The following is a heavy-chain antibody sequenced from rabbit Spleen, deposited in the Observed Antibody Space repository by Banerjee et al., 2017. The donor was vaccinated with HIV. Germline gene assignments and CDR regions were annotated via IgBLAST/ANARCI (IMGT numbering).Heavy chain of an antibody. V-gene: IGHV1S40*01. Sequence: QSLEEPGGDLVKPGASLTLTCTASGFSFSTNHYMCWVRQAPGKGLEWIACIEGGSSAFSYFASWAKGRFTISKTSSTTVTLQMTSLTAADTATYFCARDTGSSFSSYGMDLWGQGTLVTVS. CDR1: GFSFSTNHY. D-gene: IGHD8-1*01. J-gene: IGHJ6*01. CDR2: IEGGSSAFS. CDR3: ARDTGSSFSSYGMDL.